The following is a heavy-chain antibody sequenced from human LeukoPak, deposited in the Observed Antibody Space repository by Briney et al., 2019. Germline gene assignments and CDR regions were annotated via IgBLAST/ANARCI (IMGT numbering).Heavy chain of an antibody. CDR1: EFTFSSYG. CDR2: IRYDGSNK. D-gene: IGHD1-26*01. CDR3: ARDLRRGGSYYAFDI. J-gene: IGHJ3*02. V-gene: IGHV3-30*02. Sequence: GGSLRLSCAASEFTFSSYGMHWVRQAPGKGLEWVAFIRYDGSNKYYADSVKGRFTISRDNSKNTLYLQMNSLRAEDTAVYYCARDLRRGGSYYAFDIWGQGTMVTVSS.